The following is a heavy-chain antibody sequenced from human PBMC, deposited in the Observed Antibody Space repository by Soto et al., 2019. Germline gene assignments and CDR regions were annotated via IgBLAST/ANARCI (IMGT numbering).Heavy chain of an antibody. Sequence: QVQLQQWGAGLLKPSETLSLTCAVYGGSLSGYYWSWIRQTPGKGLEWIGEINHSGSTNYNPSLKSRVTISVDTSKNQFSLKLSSVTAADTAVYYCARGRDSSSWYHNWFDPWGQGTLVTVSS. CDR1: GGSLSGYY. V-gene: IGHV4-34*01. CDR2: INHSGST. J-gene: IGHJ5*02. D-gene: IGHD6-13*01. CDR3: ARGRDSSSWYHNWFDP.